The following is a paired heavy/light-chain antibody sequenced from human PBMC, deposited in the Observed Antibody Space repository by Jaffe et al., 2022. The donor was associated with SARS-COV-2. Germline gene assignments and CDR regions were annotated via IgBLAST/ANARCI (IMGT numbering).Heavy chain of an antibody. D-gene: IGHD3-16*01. CDR1: GYVFTDYL. CDR2: IFGDGNP. V-gene: IGHV1-3*01. Sequence: QVHLVQSGAEVRQPGASVKISCKASGYVFTDYLIQWVRQAPGREPEWMGWIFGDGNPKYSPRLQGRLTFTRDTSATTAYMELSSLRSEDTAVYFCAREKIGDAGFDPWGQGTLVTVSS. J-gene: IGHJ5*02. CDR3: AREKIGDAGFDP.
Light chain of an antibody. J-gene: IGLJ1*01. Sequence: QSAPTQPASVSGSPGQSITISCTGTSSDVGQYDYVSWYQQHPGKAPKLILFGVTRRPSGIPDRFSGSKSGKTASLTISGLQAEDEADYYCTSHIPNSPYFFGTGTKVTVL. V-gene: IGLV2-14*03. CDR2: GVT. CDR1: SSDVGQYDY. CDR3: TSHIPNSPYF.